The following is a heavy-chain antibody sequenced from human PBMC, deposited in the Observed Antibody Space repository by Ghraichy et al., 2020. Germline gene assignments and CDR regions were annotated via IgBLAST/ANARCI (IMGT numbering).Heavy chain of an antibody. CDR3: ARGVGRDYYDSSGYYGPHYYYYYGMDV. CDR2: IIPIFGTA. D-gene: IGHD3-22*01. V-gene: IGHV1-69*13. J-gene: IGHJ6*02. Sequence: SVKVSCKASGGTFSSYAISWVRQAPGQGLEWMGGIIPIFGTANYAQKFQGRVTITADESTSTAYMELSSLRSEDTAVYYCARGVGRDYYDSSGYYGPHYYYYYGMDVWGQGTTVTVSS. CDR1: GGTFSSYA.